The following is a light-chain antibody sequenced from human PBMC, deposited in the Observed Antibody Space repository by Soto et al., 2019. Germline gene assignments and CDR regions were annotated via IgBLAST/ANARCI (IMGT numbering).Light chain of an antibody. V-gene: IGKV3-20*01. CDR3: QLYGFSPKT. Sequence: EIVLTQSPGTLSLSPGERATLSCRASQTVRNSHLAWYQQRPGQAPRLLVFDVSTRATGIPDRFSGSGSGTDFTLTISRLEPEDFAVYYRQLYGFSPKTLGQGTKVDIK. CDR2: DVS. J-gene: IGKJ1*01. CDR1: QTVRNSH.